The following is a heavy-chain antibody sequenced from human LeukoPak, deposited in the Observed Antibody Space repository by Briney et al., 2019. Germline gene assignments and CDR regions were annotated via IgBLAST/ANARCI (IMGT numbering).Heavy chain of an antibody. J-gene: IGHJ6*03. V-gene: IGHV3-33*08. D-gene: IGHD2-2*01. Sequence: PGGSLRLSCAASGFTFSSYGMHWVRQAPGKGLEWVAVIWYGGSNKYYADSVKGRFTISRDNSKNTLYLQMNSLRAEDTAVYYCAKGCSSTSCSPPAYYYYYMDVWGKGTTVTVSS. CDR2: IWYGGSNK. CDR3: AKGCSSTSCSPPAYYYYYMDV. CDR1: GFTFSSYG.